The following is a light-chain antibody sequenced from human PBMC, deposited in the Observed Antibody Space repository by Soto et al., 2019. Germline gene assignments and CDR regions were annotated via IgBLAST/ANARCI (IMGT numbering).Light chain of an antibody. J-gene: IGKJ5*01. CDR1: QSAGSD. V-gene: IGKV3-15*01. CDR2: GTS. Sequence: EIVLTQSPGTLSLSPGERATLSCRASQSAGSDLGWFQQKPGQAPRVVIYGTSTRATGVPARFSGSGSGTEFTLTISSLQSEDFAVYYCQQYHQWPITFGQGTRLEIK. CDR3: QQYHQWPIT.